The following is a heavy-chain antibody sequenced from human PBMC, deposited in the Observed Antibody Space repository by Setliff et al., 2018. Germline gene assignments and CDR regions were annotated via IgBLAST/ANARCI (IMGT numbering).Heavy chain of an antibody. CDR2: IKQDGSEK. J-gene: IGHJ6*03. CDR3: ARPPPGSSGWSMIYYYYYMDV. D-gene: IGHD6-19*01. Sequence: PGGSLRLSCAASGFTFRSYWMSWVRQAPGKGLEWVANIKQDGSEKYYVDSVKGRYTISRDNAKNSLYLQMNSLRAEDTAVYYCARPPPGSSGWSMIYYYYYMDVWGKGTTVTVSS. V-gene: IGHV3-7*01. CDR1: GFTFRSYW.